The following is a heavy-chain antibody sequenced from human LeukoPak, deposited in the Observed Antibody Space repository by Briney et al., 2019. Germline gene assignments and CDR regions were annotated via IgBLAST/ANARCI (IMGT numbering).Heavy chain of an antibody. CDR1: GFTFSSDW. V-gene: IGHV3-7*01. J-gene: IGHJ2*01. CDR3: ARDSRGYYYGSGIFWYFDL. CDR2: IKQDGSEK. Sequence: GGSLRLSCAASGFTFSSDWMSWVRQAPGKGLEWVANIKQDGSEKYYVDSVKGRFTISRDNAKNSLYLQMNSLRAEDTAVYYCARDSRGYYYGSGIFWYFDLWGRGTLVTVPS. D-gene: IGHD3-10*01.